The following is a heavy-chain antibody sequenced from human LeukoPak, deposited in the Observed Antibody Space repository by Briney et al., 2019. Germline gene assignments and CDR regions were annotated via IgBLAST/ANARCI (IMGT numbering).Heavy chain of an antibody. J-gene: IGHJ3*02. V-gene: IGHV3-66*01. CDR3: ARAPYGDYSGAFDI. CDR1: GFTVSSNY. CDR2: IYSGGST. Sequence: GGSLRLSCAASGFTVSSNYMSWVRQAPGKGLEWVSVIYSGGSTYYADSVKGRFTISRDNSKNTLYLQMNSLRAEGTAVYYCARAPYGDYSGAFDIWGQGTMVTVSS. D-gene: IGHD4-17*01.